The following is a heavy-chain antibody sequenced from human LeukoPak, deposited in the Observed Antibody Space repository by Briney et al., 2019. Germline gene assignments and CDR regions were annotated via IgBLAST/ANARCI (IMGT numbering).Heavy chain of an antibody. CDR2: IYHSGST. V-gene: IGHV4-4*02. CDR1: GFTFSSYSM. CDR3: ASLPRDYYDSSGYDY. J-gene: IGHJ4*02. D-gene: IGHD3-22*01. Sequence: KPGGSLRLSCAASGFTFSSYSMNWVRQPPGKGLEWIGEIYHSGSTNYNPSLKSRVTISVDKSKNQFSLKLSSVTAADTAVYYCASLPRDYYDSSGYDYWGQGTLVTVSS.